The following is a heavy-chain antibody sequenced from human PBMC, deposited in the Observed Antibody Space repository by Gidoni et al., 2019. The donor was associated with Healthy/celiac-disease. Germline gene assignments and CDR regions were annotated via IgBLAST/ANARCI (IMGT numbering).Heavy chain of an antibody. CDR3: AREDSSGWYSVDY. CDR2: IWYDGSNK. V-gene: IGHV3-33*01. J-gene: IGHJ4*02. Sequence: QVQLVESGGGVVQPGRSLRLSCAASGCTFTNYGLHWVRQAPGKGLEWVAVIWYDGSNKYYADSVKGRFTISRDNSKNTLYLQMNSLRAEDTAVYYCAREDSSGWYSVDYWGQGTLVTVSS. CDR1: GCTFTNYG. D-gene: IGHD6-19*01.